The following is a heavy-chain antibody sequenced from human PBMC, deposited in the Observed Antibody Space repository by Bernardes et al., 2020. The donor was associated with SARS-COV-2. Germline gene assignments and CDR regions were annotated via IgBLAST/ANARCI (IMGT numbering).Heavy chain of an antibody. V-gene: IGHV3-11*01. J-gene: IGHJ4*02. CDR1: GFTFSDYY. CDR3: ARVRGGLYSGYDYFDY. Sequence: GGSLRLSRAASGFTFSDYYMSWIRQAPGKGLEWVSYISSSGSTIYYADSVKGRFTISRDNAKNSLYLQMNSLRAEDTAVYYCARVRGGLYSGYDYFDYWGQGTLVTVSS. CDR2: ISSSGSTI. D-gene: IGHD5-12*01.